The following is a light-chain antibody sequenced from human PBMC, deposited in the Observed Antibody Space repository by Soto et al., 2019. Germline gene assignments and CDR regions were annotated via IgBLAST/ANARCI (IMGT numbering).Light chain of an antibody. V-gene: IGLV3-1*01. CDR3: QAWDSSTGV. CDR2: QDT. Sequence: SYELTQPPSVSVSPGQTASITCSGDKLGDKYASWYQQKPGQSPVLVSYQDTKRPSGIPERFSGSNSGNTATLTISGTQAMDEDDYYCQAWDSSTGVFGTGTKLTVL. CDR1: KLGDKY. J-gene: IGLJ1*01.